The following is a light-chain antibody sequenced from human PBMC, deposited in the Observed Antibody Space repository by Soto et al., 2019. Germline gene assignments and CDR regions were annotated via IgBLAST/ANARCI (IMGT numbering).Light chain of an antibody. J-gene: IGKJ1*01. CDR2: AAS. V-gene: IGKV1-27*01. CDR1: QGISNY. Sequence: DIQMTQSPSSLSASVGDRVTITCRASQGISNYLAWYQQKPGKVPKLLIYAASTLQSGVPSRFSCSGSGTDFTLTISSLQPEDVATYSCQKYNSAPQTLGQGTKVDIK. CDR3: QKYNSAPQT.